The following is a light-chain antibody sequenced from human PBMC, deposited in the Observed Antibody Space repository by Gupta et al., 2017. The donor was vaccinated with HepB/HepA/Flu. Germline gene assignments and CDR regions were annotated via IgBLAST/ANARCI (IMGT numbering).Light chain of an antibody. CDR3: QKDNSAPNT. J-gene: IGKJ4*01. V-gene: IGKV1-27*01. CDR1: QGISNY. CDR2: SAS. Sequence: DIQMTQSPSSLSASVGDRVTITCRASQGISNYLAWYQQKPGKVPKLLIYSASTLQSGVPSRFSGSGSGTDFTLSISILHPEDVATYYFQKDNSAPNTFGGGTKVEIK.